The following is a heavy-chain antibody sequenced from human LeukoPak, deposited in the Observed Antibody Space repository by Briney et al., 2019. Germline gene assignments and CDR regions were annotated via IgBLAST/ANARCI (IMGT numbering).Heavy chain of an antibody. CDR1: GFTFSSYA. V-gene: IGHV3-30-3*01. D-gene: IGHD6-13*01. Sequence: GGSLRLSCAASGFTFSSYAMHWVRQAPGKGLEWVAVISYDGSNKYYADSVKGRFTISRDNSKNTLYLQMNSLRAEDTAVYYCARDFHAAGTEDFDYWGQGTLVTVSS. CDR3: ARDFHAAGTEDFDY. J-gene: IGHJ4*02. CDR2: ISYDGSNK.